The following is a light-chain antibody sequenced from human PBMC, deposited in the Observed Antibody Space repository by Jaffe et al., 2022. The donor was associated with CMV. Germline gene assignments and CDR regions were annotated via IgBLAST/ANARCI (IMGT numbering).Light chain of an antibody. CDR1: QSITTY. Sequence: DIQMTQSPSSLSASVGDRVTITCRASQSITTYLNWYQQKPGTAPKLLIYAASGLRSGVPSRFSGSGSGTDFTLTISSLQPEDFATYYCQQSYSTLPTFGQGTRLEIK. V-gene: IGKV1-39*01. CDR3: QQSYSTLPT. CDR2: AAS. J-gene: IGKJ5*01.